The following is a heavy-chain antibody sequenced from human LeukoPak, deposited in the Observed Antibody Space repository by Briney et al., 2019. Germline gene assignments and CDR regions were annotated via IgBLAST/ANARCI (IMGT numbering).Heavy chain of an antibody. J-gene: IGHJ6*03. CDR2: INPKSGDT. V-gene: IGHV1-2*02. D-gene: IGHD6-13*01. CDR1: GYTFTGYY. Sequence: GASVKVSCKASGYTFTGYYMHWVRQAPGQGLEWMGWINPKSGDTNYAQKFQGRVTMTRDTSISTVYMELSSLRSDDSAVYYCARDHRGYYYYMAVWGKGTTVTVSS. CDR3: ARDHRGYYYYMAV.